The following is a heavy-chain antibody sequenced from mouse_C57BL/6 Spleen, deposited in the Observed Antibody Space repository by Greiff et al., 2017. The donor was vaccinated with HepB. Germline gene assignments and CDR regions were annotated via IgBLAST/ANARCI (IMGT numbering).Heavy chain of an antibody. CDR3: VRRSPYYYGSSYGYFDV. Sequence: EVKVVESGGGLVQPKGSLKLSCAASGFSFNTYAMNWVRQAPGKGLEWVARIRSKSNNYATYYADSVKDRFTISRDDSESMLYLQMNNLKTEDTAMYYCVRRSPYYYGSSYGYFDVWGTGTTVTVSS. D-gene: IGHD1-1*01. J-gene: IGHJ1*03. CDR2: IRSKSNNYAT. V-gene: IGHV10-1*01. CDR1: GFSFNTYA.